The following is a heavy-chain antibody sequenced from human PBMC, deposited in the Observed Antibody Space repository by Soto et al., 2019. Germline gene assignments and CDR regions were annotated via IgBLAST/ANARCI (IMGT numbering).Heavy chain of an antibody. J-gene: IGHJ4*02. V-gene: IGHV1-18*01. Sequence: ASVKVSCKASGYTFTSYGISWVRQAPGQGLEWMGWISAHNGNKKYAQKLQGRVTMTTDTSTSTAYMELRSLRSEDTAVYYCAREPNYFDYWGQGTLVTVSS. CDR1: GYTFTSYG. CDR2: ISAHNGNK. CDR3: AREPNYFDY.